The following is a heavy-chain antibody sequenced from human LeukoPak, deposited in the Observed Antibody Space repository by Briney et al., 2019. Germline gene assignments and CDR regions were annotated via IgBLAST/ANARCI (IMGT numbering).Heavy chain of an antibody. CDR1: GLTFSSYA. Sequence: GGSLRLSCAASGLTFSSYAMHWVRQAPGKGLEWVAVISYDGSNKYYADSVKGRFTISRDNSKNTLYLQMNSLRAEDTAVYYCARHFSPGVTSDAFDIWGQGTMVTVSS. CDR3: ARHFSPGVTSDAFDI. V-gene: IGHV3-30*04. CDR2: ISYDGSNK. J-gene: IGHJ3*02. D-gene: IGHD3-3*02.